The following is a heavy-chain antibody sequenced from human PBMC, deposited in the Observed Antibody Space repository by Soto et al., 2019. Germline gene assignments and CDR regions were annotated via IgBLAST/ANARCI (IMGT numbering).Heavy chain of an antibody. CDR1: GLTVSSNS. CDR3: SRYCTTTSCPRFDY. CDR2: IYSGGTT. V-gene: IGHV3-66*01. J-gene: IGHJ4*02. D-gene: IGHD2-2*01. Sequence: EVQLVESGGGLVQPGGSLRLSCAASGLTVSSNSISWVRQAPGKGLEWVSVIYSGGTTYYADSVKGRFTISRDSSENTVYLHINSLRVEDTAVYYCSRYCTTTSCPRFDYWGQGTLVTVSS.